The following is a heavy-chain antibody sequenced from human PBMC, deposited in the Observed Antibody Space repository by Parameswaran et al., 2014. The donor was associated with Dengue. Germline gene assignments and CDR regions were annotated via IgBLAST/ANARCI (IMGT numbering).Heavy chain of an antibody. CDR3: ARGGVGGDYYYGYGR. D-gene: IGHD3-10*01. Sequence: ESLKISCAASGFTFSSYWMHWVRQAPGKGLVWVSRINSDGSSTSYADSVKGRFTISRDNAKNTLYLQMNSLRAEDTAVYYCARGGVGGDYYYGYGRLGPRDHGSPVSS. V-gene: IGHV3-74*01. J-gene: IGHJ6*02. CDR1: GFTFSSYW. CDR2: INSDGSST.